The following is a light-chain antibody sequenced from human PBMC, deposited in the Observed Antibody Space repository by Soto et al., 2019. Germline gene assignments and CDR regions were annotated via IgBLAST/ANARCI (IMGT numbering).Light chain of an antibody. Sequence: QPVLTQPASVSGSPGQSITISCTGTRSDVGGFNFVSWYQQHPGKAPKVIIYDVSDRPSGISDRFSGSKSGNTASLTISGLQAEDEADYYCSSYTSISTYVFGTGTKVTVL. CDR2: DVS. CDR3: SSYTSISTYV. V-gene: IGLV2-14*01. CDR1: RSDVGGFNF. J-gene: IGLJ1*01.